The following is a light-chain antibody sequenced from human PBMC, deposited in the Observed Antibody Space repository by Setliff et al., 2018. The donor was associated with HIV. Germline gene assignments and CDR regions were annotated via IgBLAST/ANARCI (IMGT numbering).Light chain of an antibody. J-gene: IGLJ1*01. Sequence: QSALTQPPSASGSPGQTVTLSCTGTYNDVGVYDYVSWYQQHPGKAPKLMIYDVSKRPSGVPDRFSGSKSGNTASLTISGLQAEDEADYYCCSYAGSYTLGVFGTGTKVTVL. CDR1: YNDVGVYDY. V-gene: IGLV2-11*01. CDR2: DVS. CDR3: CSYAGSYTLGV.